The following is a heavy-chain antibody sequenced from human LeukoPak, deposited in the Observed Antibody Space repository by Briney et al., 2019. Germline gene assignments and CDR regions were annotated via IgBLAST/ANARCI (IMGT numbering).Heavy chain of an antibody. V-gene: IGHV3-49*04. Sequence: GGSLRLSCTGSGFTFGDYAINWVRQAPGKGLEFVGFIRSKAYGGTAEYAASVKGRFILSRDGSKNIVHLQMNSLKTEDTAVYYCSHGGVRGTIITSVDVWGQGTTVTVSS. CDR3: SHGGVRGTIITSVDV. J-gene: IGHJ6*02. D-gene: IGHD3-10*01. CDR1: GFTFGDYA. CDR2: IRSKAYGGTA.